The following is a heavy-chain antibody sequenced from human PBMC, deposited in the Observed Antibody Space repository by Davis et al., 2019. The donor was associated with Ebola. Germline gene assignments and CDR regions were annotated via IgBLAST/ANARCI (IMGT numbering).Heavy chain of an antibody. Sequence: GESLKISCAASGFTFSNYGMHWVRQAPGKGLEWVAVISNDGSNKYYADSVKGRFTISRDNAKNSLYLQMNSLRAEDTAVYYCARALRGSSSWYYYYYGMDVWGQGTTVTVSS. CDR1: GFTFSNYG. V-gene: IGHV3-30*03. CDR3: ARALRGSSSWYYYYYGMDV. D-gene: IGHD6-13*01. CDR2: ISNDGSNK. J-gene: IGHJ6*02.